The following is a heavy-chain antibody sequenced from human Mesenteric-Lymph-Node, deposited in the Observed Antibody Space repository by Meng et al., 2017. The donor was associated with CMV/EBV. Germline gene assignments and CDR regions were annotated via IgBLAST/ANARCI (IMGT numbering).Heavy chain of an antibody. CDR2: IIPFLNIT. CDR3: ARDQGYSSGGWFDP. Sequence: KASGGTFSSAAISWVRQGHGQGLEWMGRIIPFLNITNYAQKFQGRVTITADTSTSTAYMELSSLTSEDTAVYYCARDQGYSSGGWFDPWGQGTLVTVSS. J-gene: IGHJ5*02. V-gene: IGHV1-69*04. D-gene: IGHD2-15*01. CDR1: GGTFSSAA.